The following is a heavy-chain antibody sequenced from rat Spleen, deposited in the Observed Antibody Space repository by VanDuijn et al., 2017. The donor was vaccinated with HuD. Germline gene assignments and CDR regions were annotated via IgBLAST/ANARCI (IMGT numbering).Heavy chain of an antibody. CDR3: TNNWEAYY. CDR1: GFNFSDYA. CDR2: ISYDGSRT. V-gene: IGHV5-17*01. J-gene: IGHJ2*01. Sequence: EVQLVESGGGLVQPGRSLKFSCAASGFNFSDYAMAWVRQAPEKGLEWVATISYDGSRTYYRDSVKGRFTISRDNAKSSLYLQMDSLRSEDTSTYYCTNNWEAYYWGQGVMVTVSS. D-gene: IGHD5-1*01.